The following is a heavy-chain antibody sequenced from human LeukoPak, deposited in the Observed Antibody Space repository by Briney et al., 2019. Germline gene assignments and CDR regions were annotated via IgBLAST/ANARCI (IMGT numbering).Heavy chain of an antibody. J-gene: IGHJ4*02. V-gene: IGHV3-43*01. D-gene: IGHD5-24*01. CDR3: AKDKGDGYNLRGLDY. CDR1: GFTLDDYT. Sequence: AGGSLRLSCVASGFTLDDYTMHWVRQSPGKGLEGVSLIFSNGRRTYYVDSVKGRLTIYRNNSKTTLYLQMNSQRTEDTALYYCAKDKGDGYNLRGLDYWGQGTLVTVSS. CDR2: IFSNGRRT.